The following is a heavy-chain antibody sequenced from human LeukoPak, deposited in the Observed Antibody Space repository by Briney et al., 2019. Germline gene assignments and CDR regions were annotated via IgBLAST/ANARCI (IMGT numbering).Heavy chain of an antibody. D-gene: IGHD2-2*01. CDR1: GGTFSSYA. J-gene: IGHJ6*03. CDR3: ARDRPGRAGPGYCSSTSCYEGYYYYYMDV. Sequence: SVKVSCKASGGTFSSYAISWVRQAPGQGLEWMGRIIPIFGTANYAQKFQDRVTITTDESTSTAYMELSSLRSEDTAVYYCARDRPGRAGPGYCSSTSCYEGYYYYYMDVWGKGTTVTVSS. V-gene: IGHV1-69*05. CDR2: IIPIFGTA.